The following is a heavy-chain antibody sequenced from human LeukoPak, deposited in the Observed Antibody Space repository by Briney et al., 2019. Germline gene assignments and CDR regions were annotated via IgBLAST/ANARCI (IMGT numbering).Heavy chain of an antibody. Sequence: GGSLRLSCVASGATLSNYSMSWARQAPGKGLEWVSGISSSGSGGNTYYADSVKGRFTISRDNSKNTLYLQMNSLRAEDTVIYYCAKQTVVAAKNYFDYWGQGTLVTVSS. CDR3: AKQTVVAAKNYFDY. D-gene: IGHD2-15*01. V-gene: IGHV3-23*01. J-gene: IGHJ4*02. CDR2: ISSSGSGGNT. CDR1: GATLSNYS.